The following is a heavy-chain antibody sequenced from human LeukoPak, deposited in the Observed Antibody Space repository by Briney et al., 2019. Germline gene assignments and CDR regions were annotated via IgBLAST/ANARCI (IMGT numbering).Heavy chain of an antibody. CDR2: IRYDGSNK. Sequence: GGSLRLSCAASGFTFSSYGMHWVRQAPGKGLEWVAFIRYDGSNKYYVDSVKGRFTISGDNSKNTLYLQMNSLRAEDTAVYYCATGSSSGWYGRIDYWGQGTLVTVSS. D-gene: IGHD6-19*01. CDR1: GFTFSSYG. V-gene: IGHV3-30*02. J-gene: IGHJ4*02. CDR3: ATGSSSGWYGRIDY.